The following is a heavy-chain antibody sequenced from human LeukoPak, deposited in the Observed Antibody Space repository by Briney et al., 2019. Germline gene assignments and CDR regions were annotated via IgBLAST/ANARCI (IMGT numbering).Heavy chain of an antibody. Sequence: ASVKVSCKASGYTFTSYGISWVRQAPGQGLQWMGWISAYNGNTNYAQKLQGRVTMTTDTSTSTAYMELRSLRSDDTAVYYCAREAVAATANWFDPWGQGTLVTVSS. CDR2: ISAYNGNT. CDR1: GYTFTSYG. CDR3: AREAVAATANWFDP. J-gene: IGHJ5*02. V-gene: IGHV1-18*01. D-gene: IGHD6-19*01.